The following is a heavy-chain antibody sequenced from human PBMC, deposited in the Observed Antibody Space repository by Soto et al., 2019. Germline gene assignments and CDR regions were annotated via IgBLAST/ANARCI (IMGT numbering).Heavy chain of an antibody. CDR1: GGTFSSYA. CDR2: IIPIFGTA. CDR3: ARVLKDGYKGYYFDY. D-gene: IGHD5-12*01. J-gene: IGHJ4*02. V-gene: IGHV1-69*01. Sequence: QVQLVQSGAEVKKPGSSVKVSFKASGGTFSSYAISWVRQAPGQGLEWMGGIIPIFGTANYAQKFQGRVTISADEATSTAYMELSSLRSEDTAVYYCARVLKDGYKGYYFDYWGQGTLVTVSS.